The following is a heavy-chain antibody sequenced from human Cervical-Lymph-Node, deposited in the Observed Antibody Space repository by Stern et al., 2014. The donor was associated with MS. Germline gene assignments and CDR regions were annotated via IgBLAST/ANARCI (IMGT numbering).Heavy chain of an antibody. V-gene: IGHV4-39*01. Sequence: QVQLQESGPGPVKPSETLSLTCTVSGGTVSNSAYYWAWIRQPPGKGLEXIGSLYYSGSPYYNESLKSRVIISLDTPKNQVSLRLSSVTGADTAVYYCVRSSVRRGYSYQHRPFHFDHWGQGVLVTVSS. D-gene: IGHD5-18*01. CDR3: VRSSVRRGYSYQHRPFHFDH. CDR1: GGTVSNSAYY. J-gene: IGHJ4*02. CDR2: LYYSGSP.